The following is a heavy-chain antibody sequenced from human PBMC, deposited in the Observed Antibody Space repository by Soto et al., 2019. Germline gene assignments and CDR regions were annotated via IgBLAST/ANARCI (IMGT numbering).Heavy chain of an antibody. J-gene: IGHJ4*01. CDR2: GLRPDYT. CDR1: GGSINDYY. CDR3: VAGPDRAKSAY. V-gene: IGHV4-59*01. Sequence: PSETLSLTCTVSGGSINDYYWSWTRQPPGKGLEWIAYGLRPDYTGYNPSLRNRVTISSDTSKNHFSLRLISVTADDTAVYYCVAGPDRAKSAYWGQGTLVTVS.